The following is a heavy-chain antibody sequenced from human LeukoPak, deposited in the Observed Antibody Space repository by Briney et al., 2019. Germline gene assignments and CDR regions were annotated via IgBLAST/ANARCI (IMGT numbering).Heavy chain of an antibody. CDR2: IDYSGRT. V-gene: IGHV4-61*01. J-gene: IGHJ4*02. D-gene: IGHD6-13*01. CDR3: VRGYRNNWRFDY. CDR1: GDSVSSDTSY. Sequence: PSETLSLTCTVSGDSVSSDTSYWSWIRQPPGKGLEWIGYIDYSGRTDYNPSLKRRVSISLGTSKNQLSLNLNSVTAADTAVYYCVRGYRNNWRFDYWGQGTLVTVSS.